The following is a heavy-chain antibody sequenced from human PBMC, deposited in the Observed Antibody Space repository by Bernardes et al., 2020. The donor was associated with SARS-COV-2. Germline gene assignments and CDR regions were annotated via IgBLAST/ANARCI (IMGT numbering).Heavy chain of an antibody. J-gene: IGHJ6*02. V-gene: IGHV3-15*01. CDR2: IKRNNDGGTT. Sequence: GGSLRLSCAASGFTFTNAWMTWVRQAPGKGLEWVGRIKRNNDGGTTDYAAPVKGRFIISRDDSRKTLYLQMNSLKTEDTGVYYCTTDRLQSYAFWSGSYSYYYDMDVWGQGTTVTVSS. CDR3: TTDRLQSYAFWSGSYSYYYDMDV. D-gene: IGHD3-3*01. CDR1: GFTFTNAW.